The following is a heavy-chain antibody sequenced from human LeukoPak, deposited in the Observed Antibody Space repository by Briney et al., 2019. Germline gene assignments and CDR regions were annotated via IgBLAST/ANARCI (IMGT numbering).Heavy chain of an antibody. CDR3: ARGTGEGYSYGRYYFDY. V-gene: IGHV1-2*02. CDR2: INPNSGGT. D-gene: IGHD5-18*01. Sequence: GSVKVSCKASGYTFTGYYMHWVRQGPGQGLEWMGWINPNSGGTNYAQKFQGRVTMTRDTSISTAYMELSRLRSDDTAVYYCARGTGEGYSYGRYYFDYWGQGTLVTVSS. J-gene: IGHJ4*02. CDR1: GYTFTGYY.